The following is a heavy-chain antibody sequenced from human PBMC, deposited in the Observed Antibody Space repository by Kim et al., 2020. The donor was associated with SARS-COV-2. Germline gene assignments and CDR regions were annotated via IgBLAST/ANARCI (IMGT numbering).Heavy chain of an antibody. D-gene: IGHD1-26*01. CDR3: AKSGQLDN. J-gene: IGHJ4*01. V-gene: IGHV3-23*01. Sequence: GGSLRLSCAASGFTFSSHAMSWVRQAPGKGLEWVSSIPDSGSTTSYAASVKGLFTISSDTTNNPLHQQRDRMGAEATALYCCAKSGQLDNGDHCTLGPGS. CDR1: GFTFSSHA. CDR2: IPDSGSTT.